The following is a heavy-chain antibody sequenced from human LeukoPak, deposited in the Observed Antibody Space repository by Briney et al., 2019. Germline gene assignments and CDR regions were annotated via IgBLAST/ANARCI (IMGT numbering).Heavy chain of an antibody. D-gene: IGHD6-13*01. Sequence: GGSLRLSCAVSGFTFSSYWMHWVRQAPGKGLVWVSRIKGDGSTTSYADSVKGRFTISRDNAKNIVYLQMNSLRVEDTGLYYCARDLAYSSSWYYFDYWGQGTLVTVSS. CDR1: GFTFSSYW. V-gene: IGHV3-74*01. CDR2: IKGDGSTT. J-gene: IGHJ4*02. CDR3: ARDLAYSSSWYYFDY.